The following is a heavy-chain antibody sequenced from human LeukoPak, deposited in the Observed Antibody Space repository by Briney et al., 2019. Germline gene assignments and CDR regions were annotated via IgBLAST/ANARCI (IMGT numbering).Heavy chain of an antibody. V-gene: IGHV1-2*02. Sequence: ASVKVSCKASGYTFTGYYMHWVRQAPAQGLEWIGWINPNSGGTNYAQKFQGRVTMTRDTSISTADMELSRLRSDDTAVYYCASNVGNYGDYVPYFYYYYGMDVWGQGTTVTVSS. CDR2: INPNSGGT. CDR1: GYTFTGYY. J-gene: IGHJ6*02. CDR3: ASNVGNYGDYVPYFYYYYGMDV. D-gene: IGHD4-17*01.